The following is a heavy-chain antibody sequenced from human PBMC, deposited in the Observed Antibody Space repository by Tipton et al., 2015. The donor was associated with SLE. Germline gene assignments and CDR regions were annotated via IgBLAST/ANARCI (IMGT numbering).Heavy chain of an antibody. J-gene: IGHJ3*02. CDR3: ARAYGSKWGDAFDI. V-gene: IGHV3-7*01. CDR1: GFTLTTYW. D-gene: IGHD4-23*01. Sequence: LRLSCEASGFTLTTYWMSWVRQAPGKGLEWVTSQKEDGTENHYVHSVKGRFTVYRDNAENSLYLQMNNLRAEDTALYYCARAYGSKWGDAFDIWGQGTMVTVSS. CDR2: QKEDGTEN.